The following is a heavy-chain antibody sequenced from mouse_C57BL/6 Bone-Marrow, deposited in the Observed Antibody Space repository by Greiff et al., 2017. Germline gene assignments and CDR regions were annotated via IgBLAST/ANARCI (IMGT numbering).Heavy chain of an antibody. D-gene: IGHD1-1*01. V-gene: IGHV1-81*01. CDR1: GYTFTSYG. J-gene: IGHJ2*01. Sequence: QVQLQQSGAELARPGASVKLSCKASGYTFTSYGISWVKQRTGQGLAWLGEIYPRSGNTYYNETFKGKATLTAEQSSSTGYMELRSLTSEDSAVYFCARGPHYYYGSSYFDDWGQGTTLTVSS. CDR2: IYPRSGNT. CDR3: ARGPHYYYGSSYFDD.